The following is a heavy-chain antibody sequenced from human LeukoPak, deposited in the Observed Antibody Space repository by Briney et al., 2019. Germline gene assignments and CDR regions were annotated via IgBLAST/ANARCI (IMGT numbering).Heavy chain of an antibody. J-gene: IGHJ4*02. CDR1: GFTFSNAW. V-gene: IGHV3-15*01. Sequence: PGGSLRLSCAASGFTFSNAWMSWVRQAPGKGLEWVGRIKSKTDGGTTDYAAPVKGRFTISRDDSKNALYLQMNSLKTEDTAVYYCTTDSWPWSITMIVVAELPSDYWGQGTLVTVSS. D-gene: IGHD3-22*01. CDR3: TTDSWPWSITMIVVAELPSDY. CDR2: IKSKTDGGTT.